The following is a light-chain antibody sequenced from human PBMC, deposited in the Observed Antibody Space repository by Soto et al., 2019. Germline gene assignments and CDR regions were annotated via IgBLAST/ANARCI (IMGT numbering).Light chain of an antibody. CDR3: AAWDDSLLYV. CDR1: SSNIGSNY. V-gene: IGLV1-47*01. J-gene: IGLJ1*01. Sequence: QSVLTQPPSASGTPGQRVTISCSGSSSNIGSNYVYWYQQLPGTAPKLLIYRNNQRPSGVPDRFSGSKSGTSASLAISGLRSGDEADYYCAAWDDSLLYVFGPGTKVTAL. CDR2: RNN.